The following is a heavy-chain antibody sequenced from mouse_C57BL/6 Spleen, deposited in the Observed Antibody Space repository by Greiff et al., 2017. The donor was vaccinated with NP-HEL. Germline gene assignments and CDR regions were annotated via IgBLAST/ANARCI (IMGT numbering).Heavy chain of an antibody. CDR3: TREHTTVVTPGDYFED. CDR1: GFTFSSYA. Sequence: DVKLVESGEGLVKPGGSLKLSCAASGFTFSSYAMSWVRQTPEKRLEWVAYISSGGDYIYYADTVKGRFTISRDNARNTLYLQMSSLKSEDTAMDYCTREHTTVVTPGDYFEDWGQGTTLTVSS. CDR2: ISSGGDYI. J-gene: IGHJ2*01. V-gene: IGHV5-9-1*02. D-gene: IGHD1-1*01.